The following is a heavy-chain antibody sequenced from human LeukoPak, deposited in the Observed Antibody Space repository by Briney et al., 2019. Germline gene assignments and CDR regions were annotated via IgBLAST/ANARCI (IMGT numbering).Heavy chain of an antibody. V-gene: IGHV3-48*03. CDR3: ARRTNDFDY. D-gene: IGHD2-8*01. CDR1: GFTFSTYD. J-gene: IGHJ4*02. CDR2: ISTTGTTV. Sequence: PGGSLRLSCAASGFTFSTYDMNWVRQAPGKGLEWVSHISTTGTTVYYADAVKGRFTISRDNAKNSLYLQMNSLRAEDTAVYYCARRTNDFDYWGQGTLVTVSS.